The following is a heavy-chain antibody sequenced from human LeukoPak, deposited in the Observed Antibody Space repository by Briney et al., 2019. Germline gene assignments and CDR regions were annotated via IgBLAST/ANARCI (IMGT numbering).Heavy chain of an antibody. Sequence: ASVKVSCKASGYTFTSYGISWVRQAPGQGLEWMGWISGYNGNTNYAQKLQGRVTMTTDTSTSTAYMELKSLRAEDTAVYYCASPATVTLAYFIWGQGTMVTVSS. D-gene: IGHD4-17*01. CDR1: GYTFTSYG. J-gene: IGHJ3*02. CDR3: ASPATVTLAYFI. V-gene: IGHV1-18*01. CDR2: ISGYNGNT.